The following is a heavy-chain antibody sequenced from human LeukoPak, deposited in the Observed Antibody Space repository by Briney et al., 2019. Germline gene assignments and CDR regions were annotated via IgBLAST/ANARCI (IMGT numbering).Heavy chain of an antibody. CDR2: IYSDGTT. CDR1: GFTFNNYN. CDR3: ARDPGYNYGFDY. J-gene: IGHJ4*02. Sequence: GGSLRLSCATSGFTFNNYNMNWVRQAPGKGLEWVSIIYSDGTTYYADSVKGRFTISRDNSKNSLYLQMNSLRAEDTAVYYCARDPGYNYGFDYWGQGTLVTVSS. V-gene: IGHV3-66*01. D-gene: IGHD5-18*01.